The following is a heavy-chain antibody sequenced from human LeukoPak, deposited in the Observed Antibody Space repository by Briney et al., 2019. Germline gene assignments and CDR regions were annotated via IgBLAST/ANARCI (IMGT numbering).Heavy chain of an antibody. V-gene: IGHV1-2*02. D-gene: IGHD3-16*01. CDR3: ARVPFGWTWGAFDI. J-gene: IGHJ3*02. Sequence: ASVKVSCKASGYTFTAYYMHWVRQAPGQGLEWMGWINPNSGGTNYAQKFQGRVTMTRDTSISTAYMELSRLRSDDTAVYYCARVPFGWTWGAFDIWGQGTMVTVSS. CDR2: INPNSGGT. CDR1: GYTFTAYY.